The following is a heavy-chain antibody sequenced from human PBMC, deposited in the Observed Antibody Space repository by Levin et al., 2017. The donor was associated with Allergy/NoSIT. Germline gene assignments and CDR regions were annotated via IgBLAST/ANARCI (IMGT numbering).Heavy chain of an antibody. CDR1: GFTFSGYY. CDR3: ARGAASGTPYDLDS. CDR2: INPNSRGI. V-gene: IGHV1-2*06. J-gene: IGHJ5*01. Sequence: ASVKVSCKASGFTFSGYYVHWVRQVPGQGLEWLGRINPNSRGINYAQQFQGRVTMTSDSSIRTAYVELSRLTSDDTAVYYCARGAASGTPYDLDSWGQGTLVTVSS. D-gene: IGHD3-3*01.